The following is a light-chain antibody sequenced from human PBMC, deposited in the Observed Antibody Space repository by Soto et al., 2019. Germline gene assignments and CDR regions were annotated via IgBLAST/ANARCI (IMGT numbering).Light chain of an antibody. CDR1: QSISSY. Sequence: DIQMTQSPSSLSASVGDRVTITCRASQSISSYLNWYQQKPGKAPKLLIYAASTRATGIPARFSGSGSGTEFTLTISSLQSEDFAVYYCQQYNNWPPEYTFGQGTKLEIK. CDR2: AAS. J-gene: IGKJ2*01. CDR3: QQYNNWPPEYT. V-gene: IGKV1-39*01.